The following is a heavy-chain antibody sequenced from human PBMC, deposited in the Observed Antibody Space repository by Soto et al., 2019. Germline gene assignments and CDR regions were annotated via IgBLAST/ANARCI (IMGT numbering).Heavy chain of an antibody. D-gene: IGHD5-18*01. CDR2: MNPGSGDT. J-gene: IGHJ5*02. CDR1: GYTFTNNN. CDR3: ARMESFGSLNWFDP. V-gene: IGHV1-8*02. Sequence: ASVKVSCKASGYTFTNNNVSWVRQATGQGLEWMGWMNPGSGDTGYAQKFQGRVTMTRDISIATAYMELNSLTSEDTAIYYCARMESFGSLNWFDPWGQGTLVTVSS.